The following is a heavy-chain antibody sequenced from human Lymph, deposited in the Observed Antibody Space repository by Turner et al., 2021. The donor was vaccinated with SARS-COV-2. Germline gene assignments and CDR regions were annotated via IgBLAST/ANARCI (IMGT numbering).Heavy chain of an antibody. CDR2: INSDGRST. J-gene: IGHJ3*02. CDR1: GFTFSRSW. V-gene: IGHV3-74*01. Sequence: EVQLVESGGGLVQPGGSLRLSCAASGFTFSRSWMHWVRQAPGKGRVWVSRINSDGRSTSYADSVKGRFTISRDNAKNTLYLQMNSLRAEDTAVYYCARDGGYCSGGSCYSYDAFDIWGQGTMVTISS. D-gene: IGHD2-15*01. CDR3: ARDGGYCSGGSCYSYDAFDI.